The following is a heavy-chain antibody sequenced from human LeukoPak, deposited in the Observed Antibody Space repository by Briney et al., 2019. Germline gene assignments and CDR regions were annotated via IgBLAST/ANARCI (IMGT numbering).Heavy chain of an antibody. D-gene: IGHD5-18*01. Sequence: GGSLRLSCAASEFSVGSNYMTWVRQAPGKGLEWVSLIYSGGSTYYADSVKGRFTISRDNSKNSLYLRMNSLRAEDMALYYCAKAYSYGVNGYFDYWGQGTLVTVSS. V-gene: IGHV3-53*05. CDR3: AKAYSYGVNGYFDY. CDR2: IYSGGST. J-gene: IGHJ4*02. CDR1: EFSVGSNY.